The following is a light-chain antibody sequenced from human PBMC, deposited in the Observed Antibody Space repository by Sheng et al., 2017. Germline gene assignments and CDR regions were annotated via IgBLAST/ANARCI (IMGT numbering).Light chain of an antibody. CDR3: AAWDHSLNGVV. CDR2: SNN. CDR1: SSNIGRNI. J-gene: IGLJ2*01. Sequence: QSVLTQPPSASGTPGQRVTISCSGSSSNIGRNIVNWYQQLPGMAPKLLIYSNNQRPSGVPDRFSGSKSGTSASLAISGPQSEDEADYYCAAWDHSLNGVVFGGGTKLTVL. V-gene: IGLV1-44*01.